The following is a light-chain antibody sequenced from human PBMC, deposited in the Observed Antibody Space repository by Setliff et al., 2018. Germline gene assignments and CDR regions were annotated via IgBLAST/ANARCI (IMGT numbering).Light chain of an antibody. CDR2: DVN. J-gene: IGLJ1*01. V-gene: IGLV2-14*01. CDR1: SSDVGAYSH. Sequence: QSALTQPASVSGSPGQSITISCAGTSSDVGAYSHVSWYQQYPGKAPKLMIYDVNNRPSGVSNRFSGSKSGNTASLTISGLQAEDEADYYCSSYTSRTTLDVFGTGTKV. CDR3: SSYTSRTTLDV.